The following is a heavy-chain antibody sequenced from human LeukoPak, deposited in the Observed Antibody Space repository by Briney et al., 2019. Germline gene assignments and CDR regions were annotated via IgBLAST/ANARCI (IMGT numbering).Heavy chain of an antibody. CDR2: IYYSGST. CDR1: GGSISSGGYY. V-gene: IGHV4-31*03. J-gene: IGHJ5*02. Sequence: SQTLSLTCTVSGGSISSGGYYWSWIRQHPGKGLEWIGYIYYSGSTYYNPSLKGRVTISVDTSKNQFSLKLSSVTAADTAVYYCARDQGGNDFNWFDPWGQGTLVTVSS. CDR3: ARDQGGNDFNWFDP. D-gene: IGHD4-23*01.